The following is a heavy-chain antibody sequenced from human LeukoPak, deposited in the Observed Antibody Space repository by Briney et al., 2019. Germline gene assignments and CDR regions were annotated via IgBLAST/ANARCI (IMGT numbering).Heavy chain of an antibody. CDR2: ISGSGGST. CDR3: AKDGGDFWSGYPIDY. D-gene: IGHD3-3*01. Sequence: GGSLRLSCAASGFTFSSYAMSWVRQAPGKGLEWVSAISGSGGSTYYADSVKGRFTISRDNSKNTLYLQMNSLRAEDTAVYYCAKDGGDFWSGYPIDYWGQGTLVTVSS. V-gene: IGHV3-23*01. CDR1: GFTFSSYA. J-gene: IGHJ4*02.